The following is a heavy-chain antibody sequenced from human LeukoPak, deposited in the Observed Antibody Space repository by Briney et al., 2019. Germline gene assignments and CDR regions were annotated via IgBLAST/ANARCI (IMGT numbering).Heavy chain of an antibody. J-gene: IGHJ5*02. D-gene: IGHD5-18*01. CDR2: ISSGGDST. Sequence: PGGSLRLSCAASGFTFSSYAMTWVRQAPGKGLEWVSAISSGGDSTYYADSVKGRFAISRDNSKNTLYLQMKSLRAEDSAVYYCAKDRLWYTTNWFDPWGQGTLVTVSS. CDR3: AKDRLWYTTNWFDP. V-gene: IGHV3-23*01. CDR1: GFTFSSYA.